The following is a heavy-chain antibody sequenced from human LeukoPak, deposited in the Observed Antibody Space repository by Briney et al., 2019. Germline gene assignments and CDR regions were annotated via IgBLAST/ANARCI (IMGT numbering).Heavy chain of an antibody. D-gene: IGHD1-1*01. V-gene: IGHV3-48*03. J-gene: IGHJ4*02. CDR3: ARTPTDTTVDY. Sequence: GGSLRLSCAASGFTFSSYEMNWVRQAPGKGLEWVSYISSSGSTIYYADSVKGRFTISRDNAKNSLYLQMNSLRAEDTAVYYCARTPTDTTVDYWGQGTLVAVSS. CDR2: ISSSGSTI. CDR1: GFTFSSYE.